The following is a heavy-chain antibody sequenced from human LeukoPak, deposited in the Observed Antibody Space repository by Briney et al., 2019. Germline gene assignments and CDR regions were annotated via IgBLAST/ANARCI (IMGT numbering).Heavy chain of an antibody. CDR1: GESLSGYY. CDR3: AELGITMIGGV. V-gene: IGHV3-21*01. D-gene: IGHD3-10*02. Sequence: PSETLSLTCAVNGESLSGYYWSWVRQAPGKGLEWVSSISSSSSYIYYADSVKGRFTISRDNAKNSLYLQMNSLRAEDTAVYYCAELGITMIGGVWGKGTTVTISS. CDR2: ISSSSSYI. J-gene: IGHJ6*04.